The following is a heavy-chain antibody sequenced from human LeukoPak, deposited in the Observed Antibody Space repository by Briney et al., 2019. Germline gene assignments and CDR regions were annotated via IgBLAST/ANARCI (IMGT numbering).Heavy chain of an antibody. D-gene: IGHD3-3*01. CDR2: ISGSGYYS. CDR1: EFTFDNYA. J-gene: IGHJ3*02. Sequence: GGSLRLSCAASEFTFDNYAMSWVRQAPGKGLEWVSVISGSGYYSYYADSVKGRFTTSRDNSKNTLYVQMNNLRAEDTAVYYCAKDLERDKIFGVVLNAFDIWGQGTMVTVSS. V-gene: IGHV3-23*01. CDR3: AKDLERDKIFGVVLNAFDI.